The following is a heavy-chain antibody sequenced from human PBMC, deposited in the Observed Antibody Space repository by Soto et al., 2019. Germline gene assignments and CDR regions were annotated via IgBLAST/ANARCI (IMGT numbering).Heavy chain of an antibody. CDR2: IYYSGST. CDR3: AKGGRQWLVISDFNY. J-gene: IGHJ4*02. D-gene: IGHD6-19*01. Sequence: SETLSLTGTVSGGSISSSSYYWGWIRQSPGKGLEWIGNIYYSGSTYYKPSLKSRVTIXVDSSKSQFSLKLSSVTAADTAVYYCAKGGRQWLVISDFNYWGQGALVTVSS. CDR1: GGSISSSSYY. V-gene: IGHV4-39*01.